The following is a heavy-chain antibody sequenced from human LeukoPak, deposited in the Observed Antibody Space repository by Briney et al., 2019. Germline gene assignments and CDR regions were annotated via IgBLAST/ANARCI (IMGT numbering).Heavy chain of an antibody. D-gene: IGHD3-10*01. Sequence: SETLSLTCTVSGVSVRGGSYRWSWVRQPPGKALDWIGYIYYTGSTKCNPSLMRRLTISIDTPKSQFSLKLTSVTAADTAVYYCAGDRGDFYDSVSYDSWGPGTLVTVSS. CDR2: IYYTGST. V-gene: IGHV4-61*01. J-gene: IGHJ4*02. CDR3: AGDRGDFYDSVSYDS. CDR1: GVSVRGGSYR.